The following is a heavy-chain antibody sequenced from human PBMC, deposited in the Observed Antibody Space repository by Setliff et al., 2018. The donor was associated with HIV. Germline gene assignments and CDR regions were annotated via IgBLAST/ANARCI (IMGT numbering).Heavy chain of an antibody. CDR3: ARDLLGIAASWFDP. J-gene: IGHJ5*02. CDR1: GVSISSRNW. CDR2: INYSGNT. V-gene: IGHV4-4*02. D-gene: IGHD6-13*01. Sequence: SETLSLTCAVSGVSISSRNWWSWVRQPPGKGLEWIGEINYSGNTNYNPSLKTRVTISVDTSKNQFSLRLSSVTAADTAVYYCARDLLGIAASWFDPWGQGTLVTVSS.